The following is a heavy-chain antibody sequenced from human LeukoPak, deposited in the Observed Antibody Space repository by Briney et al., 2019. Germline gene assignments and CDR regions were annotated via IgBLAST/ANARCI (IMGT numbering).Heavy chain of an antibody. Sequence: SETLSLTCTVSGGSISSSSYYWGWLRQPPGKGLEWIGSIYYSGSTYYNPSLKSRVTISVDTSKNQFSLKLSSVTAADTAVYYCARVTAEASWIQHSYYFDYWGQGTLVTVSS. CDR3: ARVTAEASWIQHSYYFDY. CDR2: IYYSGST. D-gene: IGHD5-18*01. CDR1: GGSISSSSYY. V-gene: IGHV4-39*07. J-gene: IGHJ4*02.